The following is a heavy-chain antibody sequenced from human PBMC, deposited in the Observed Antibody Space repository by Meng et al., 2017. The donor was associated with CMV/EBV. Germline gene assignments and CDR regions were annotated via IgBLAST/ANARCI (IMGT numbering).Heavy chain of an antibody. CDR1: GFTFDDYA. Sequence: RISCAASGFTFDDYAMHWVRQAPGQGLEWVSGISWNSGSIGYADSVKGRFTISRDNAKNSLYLQMNSLRAEDTALYYCAKGTGLSGDYYYGMDVWGQGTTVTVSS. CDR3: AKGTGLSGDYYYGMDV. V-gene: IGHV3-9*01. CDR2: ISWNSGSI. D-gene: IGHD3-16*02. J-gene: IGHJ6*02.